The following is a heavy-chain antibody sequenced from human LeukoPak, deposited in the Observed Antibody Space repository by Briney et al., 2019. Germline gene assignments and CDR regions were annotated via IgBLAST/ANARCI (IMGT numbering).Heavy chain of an antibody. CDR3: AELGITMTGGV. CDR2: ISSSGSTI. CDR1: GFTFSSYE. D-gene: IGHD3-10*02. J-gene: IGHJ6*04. V-gene: IGHV3-48*03. Sequence: GGSLRLSCAASGFTFSSYEMNWVRQAPGKGLEWVSYISSSGSTIYYADSVKGRFTISRDNAKNSLYLQVNSLRAEDTAVYYCAELGITMTGGVWGKGTTVTISS.